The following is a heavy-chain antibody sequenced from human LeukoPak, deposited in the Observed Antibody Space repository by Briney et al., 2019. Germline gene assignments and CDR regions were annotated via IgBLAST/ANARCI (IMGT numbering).Heavy chain of an antibody. CDR3: ARLGYCSRGTCYAFDY. CDR1: GYTFTSKW. D-gene: IGHD2-2*01. V-gene: IGHV5-51*01. CDR2: IYPGDSDT. J-gene: IGHJ4*02. Sequence: GESLQISFKGSGYTFTSKWIGWGRQMPGKGREWMGIIYPGDSDTRYSPSFQGQVTISADKSITTAYLQWSSLKASDTAMYYCARLGYCSRGTCYAFDYWGQGTLVTVSS.